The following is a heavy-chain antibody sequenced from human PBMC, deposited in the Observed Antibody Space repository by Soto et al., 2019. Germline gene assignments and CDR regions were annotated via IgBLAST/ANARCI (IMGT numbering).Heavy chain of an antibody. Sequence: SETLSLTCTVSGGSISSSSYYWGWIRQPPGKGLEWIGSIYYSGSTYYNPSLKSRVTISVDTSKNQFSLKLSSVTAADPAVYYCAIRRALVGITDAFDIWGQGTMVTVSS. CDR1: GGSISSSSYY. V-gene: IGHV4-39*01. D-gene: IGHD1-26*01. CDR2: IYYSGST. J-gene: IGHJ3*02. CDR3: AIRRALVGITDAFDI.